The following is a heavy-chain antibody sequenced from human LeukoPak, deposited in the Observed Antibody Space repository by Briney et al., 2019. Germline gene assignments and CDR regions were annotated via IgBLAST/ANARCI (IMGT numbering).Heavy chain of an antibody. V-gene: IGHV4-39*01. Sequence: SESLTLTCTVSGVSISGSTYFWAWLRQPPGKGLEWIGSIYHTESTSYNPPRKSRVTISVDTSKNQFALKLNSVTAADTAVYYCARQGGYCSSSSCRIWWFDPWGQGTFVTVSS. J-gene: IGHJ5*02. D-gene: IGHD2-15*01. CDR2: IYHTEST. CDR3: ARQGGYCSSSSCRIWWFDP. CDR1: GVSISGSTYF.